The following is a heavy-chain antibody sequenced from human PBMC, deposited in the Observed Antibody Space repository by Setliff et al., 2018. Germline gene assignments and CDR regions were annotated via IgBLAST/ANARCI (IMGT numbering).Heavy chain of an antibody. V-gene: IGHV4-34*01. CDR3: ARAVPRGATPDYWYFDL. Sequence: SETLSLTCAVYGGSFSGYHWSWIRQAPGKGLEWIGSIYHSGSTYFNPSHKSRVTISVDTSKNQFSLKLNSVTAADTTVYYCARAVPRGATPDYWYFDLWG. CDR1: GGSFSGYH. J-gene: IGHJ2*01. CDR2: IYHSGST. D-gene: IGHD2-2*01.